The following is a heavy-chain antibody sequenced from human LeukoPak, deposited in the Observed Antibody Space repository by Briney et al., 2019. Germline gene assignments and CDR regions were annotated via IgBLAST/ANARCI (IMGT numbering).Heavy chain of an antibody. D-gene: IGHD1-1*01. CDR1: GFTFSDNY. CDR3: ARDPRTVRI. V-gene: IGHV3-11*04. CDR2: ISGNGGDI. J-gene: IGHJ4*02. Sequence: GGSLRLSCAASGFTFSDNYMTWVRQAPGKGLEWLSYISGNGGDIQYADSVKGRFTISRDNAKNSLYLQMDSLRVEDTAIYYCARDPRTVRIWGQGTLVTVSS.